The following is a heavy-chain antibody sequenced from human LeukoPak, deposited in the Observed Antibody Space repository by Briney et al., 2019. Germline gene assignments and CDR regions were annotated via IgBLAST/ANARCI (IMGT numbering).Heavy chain of an antibody. CDR2: IIPIFGTA. D-gene: IGHD4-17*01. CDR3: ARSPVPNGEYFDY. Sequence: SLKVTCKASGGTFSSYAISWVRQAPGQGLEWMGGIIPIFGTANYAQKFQGRVTITADESTSTAYMELRSLRSEDTAVYYCARSPVPNGEYFDYWGQGTLVTVSS. CDR1: GGTFSSYA. J-gene: IGHJ4*02. V-gene: IGHV1-69*01.